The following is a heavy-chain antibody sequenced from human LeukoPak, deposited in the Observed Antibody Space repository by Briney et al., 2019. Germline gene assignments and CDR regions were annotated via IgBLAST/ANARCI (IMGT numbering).Heavy chain of an antibody. Sequence: PGGSLRLSCAASGFTVSSNYMSWVRQAPGKGLEWVSVIYSGGSTYYADSVKGRFTISRDNSKNTLYLQMNSLRAEDTAVYYCARDHPIYRFGEFGDAFDIWGQGTMVTASS. V-gene: IGHV3-66*01. J-gene: IGHJ3*02. CDR3: ARDHPIYRFGEFGDAFDI. D-gene: IGHD3-10*01. CDR1: GFTVSSNY. CDR2: IYSGGST.